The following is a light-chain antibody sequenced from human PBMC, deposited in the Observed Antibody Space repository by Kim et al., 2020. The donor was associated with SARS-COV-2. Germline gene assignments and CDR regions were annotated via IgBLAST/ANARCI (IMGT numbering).Light chain of an antibody. CDR2: DAS. J-gene: IGKJ1*01. CDR1: QSISPW. V-gene: IGKV1-5*01. Sequence: ASVGDRVTITCRASQSISPWLAWYQQKPGKAPNLLIYDASSLASGVPSRFSGGGSGTEFTLTISSLQPDDFGTYYCQQYNYYPWTFGQGTKVDIK. CDR3: QQYNYYPWT.